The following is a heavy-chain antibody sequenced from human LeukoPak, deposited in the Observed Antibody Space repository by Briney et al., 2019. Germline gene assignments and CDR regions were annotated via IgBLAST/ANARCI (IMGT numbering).Heavy chain of an antibody. J-gene: IGHJ4*02. CDR3: AREFESWFGDLLSYFDS. D-gene: IGHD3-10*01. CDR1: GFSIGTGYS. CDR2: IYHRGNT. V-gene: IGHV4-38-2*02. Sequence: RPSETLSLTCSVSGFSIGTGYSWGWIRQPPGKGLEWIGTIYHRGNTYYNPSLMSRVTISLDTSKNQFSLRLTSVTAADTALYYCAREFESWFGDLLSYFDSWGQGTQVTVSS.